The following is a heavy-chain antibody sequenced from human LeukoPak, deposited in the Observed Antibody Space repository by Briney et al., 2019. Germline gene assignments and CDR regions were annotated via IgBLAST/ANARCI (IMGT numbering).Heavy chain of an antibody. J-gene: IGHJ4*02. CDR1: GDSISSSGTYY. D-gene: IGHD3-10*01. CDR2: IYYGGST. CDR3: ASDYRGLSY. Sequence: SETLSLTCTVSGDSISSSGTYYWGWIRQPPGKGLEWIGSIYYGGSTYYNPSLKSRVTISEDTTKNQFSLKLSSVTAAATAVYFCASDYRGLSYWGQGTLVTVSS. V-gene: IGHV4-39*01.